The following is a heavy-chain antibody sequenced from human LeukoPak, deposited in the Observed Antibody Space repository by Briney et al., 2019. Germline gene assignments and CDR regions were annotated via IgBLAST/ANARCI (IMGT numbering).Heavy chain of an antibody. J-gene: IGHJ6*03. V-gene: IGHV3-21*01. Sequence: GGSLRLSCAASGFIFSSYSVNWVRQAPGKGLEWVSSISSSSSYMYYADSVKGRFTISRDNAYNSLYLQMNSLRAEDTAVYYCARCRAYGSGNYHNSPMDIWGKGTTVTVSS. CDR3: ARCRAYGSGNYHNSPMDI. CDR2: ISSSSSYM. CDR1: GFIFSSYS. D-gene: IGHD3-10*01.